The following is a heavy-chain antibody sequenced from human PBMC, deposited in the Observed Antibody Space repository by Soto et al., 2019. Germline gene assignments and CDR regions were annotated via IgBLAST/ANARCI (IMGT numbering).Heavy chain of an antibody. D-gene: IGHD3-16*02. CDR1: GGSFSGYY. Sequence: QVQLQQWGAGLLKPSETLSLTCAVYGGSFSGYYWSWIRQPPGKGLEWIGEINHSGSTNYNPSLKSRVTISVDTSKNQFSLKLSSVTAADTAXXXCATLGAFGGVIVXDYWGQGTLVTVSS. CDR2: INHSGST. J-gene: IGHJ4*02. V-gene: IGHV4-34*01. CDR3: ATLGAFGGVIVXDY.